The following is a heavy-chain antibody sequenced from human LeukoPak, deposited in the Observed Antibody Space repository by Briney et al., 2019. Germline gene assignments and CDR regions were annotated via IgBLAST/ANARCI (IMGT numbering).Heavy chain of an antibody. Sequence: GGSLRLSCAASGFTFSSYWMSWVRQAPGKGLEWVANIKQDGSEKYYVDSVKGRFTISRDNAKNSLYLQMNSLRAEDTAVYYCAREGSGSYWDYFDYWGQGTLVTVSS. CDR2: IKQDGSEK. D-gene: IGHD3-10*01. V-gene: IGHV3-7*01. CDR3: AREGSGSYWDYFDY. J-gene: IGHJ4*02. CDR1: GFTFSSYW.